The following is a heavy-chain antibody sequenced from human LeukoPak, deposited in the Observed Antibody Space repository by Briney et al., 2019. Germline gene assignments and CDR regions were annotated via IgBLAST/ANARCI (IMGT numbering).Heavy chain of an antibody. D-gene: IGHD3-10*01. CDR1: GGSFSGYY. CDR3: ARGLSRAYYYGSGSYANWFDP. V-gene: IGHV4-34*01. Sequence: PSETLSLTCAVYGGSFSGYYWSWIRQPPGKGLERIGEINHSGSTNYNPSLKSRVTISVDTSKNQFSLKLRSVTAADTAVYYCARGLSRAYYYGSGSYANWFDPRGQGTLVTVSS. CDR2: INHSGST. J-gene: IGHJ5*02.